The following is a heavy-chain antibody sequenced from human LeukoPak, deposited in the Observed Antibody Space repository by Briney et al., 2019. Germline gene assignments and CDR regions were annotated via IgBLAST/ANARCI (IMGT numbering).Heavy chain of an antibody. CDR2: IKGDEGAR. CDR3: ARDVVGSLDY. D-gene: IGHD1-26*01. J-gene: IGHJ4*02. CDR1: GFTFSSYW. V-gene: IGHV3-7*01. Sequence: GGSLRLACAASGFTFSSYWMAGVRQAPGKGLEGVANIKGDEGARHQADSVKGRFTISRDNTRNSLYLQMTNLRGDDPAVYYCARDVVGSLDYWGQGTLVTVSS.